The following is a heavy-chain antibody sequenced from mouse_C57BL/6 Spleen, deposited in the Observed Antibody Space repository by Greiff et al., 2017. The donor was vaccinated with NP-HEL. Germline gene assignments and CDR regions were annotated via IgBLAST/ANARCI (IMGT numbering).Heavy chain of an antibody. CDR1: GYTFTSYW. Sequence: QSCKASGYTFTSYWMQWVKQRPGQGLEWIGEIDPSDSHTNYNQKFKGKATLTVDTSSSTAYMQSISLTSEDSAVYYCARREHALRGFAYWGQATLVTVSA. CDR2: IDPSDSHT. V-gene: IGHV1-50*01. CDR3: ARREHALRGFAY. J-gene: IGHJ3*01.